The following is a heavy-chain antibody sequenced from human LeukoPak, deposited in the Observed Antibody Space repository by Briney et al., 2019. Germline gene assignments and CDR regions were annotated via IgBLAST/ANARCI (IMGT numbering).Heavy chain of an antibody. CDR3: ARDHDFWSGSYSLTRRNHYYYYYGMDV. J-gene: IGHJ6*02. D-gene: IGHD3-3*01. V-gene: IGHV3-48*02. CDR1: GFTLSSYS. CDR2: ISSSSSTI. Sequence: GGSLRLSCAASGFTLSSYSMNWVRQAPGKGLEWASYISSSSSTIYYADSVKGRFTISRDNAKNSLYLQMNSLRDEDTAVYYCARDHDFWSGSYSLTRRNHYYYYYGMDVWGQGTTVTVSS.